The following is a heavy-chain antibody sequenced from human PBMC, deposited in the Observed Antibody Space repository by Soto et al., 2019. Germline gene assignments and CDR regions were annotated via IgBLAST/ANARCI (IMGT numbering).Heavy chain of an antibody. CDR3: ARNYDILTGYEPRYYYYGMDV. J-gene: IGHJ6*02. Sequence: GASVKVSCKASGGTFSSYTISWVRQAPGQGLEWMGRIIPILGIANYAQKFQGRVTITADESTSTAYMELSSLRSEDTAVYYCARNYDILTGYEPRYYYYGMDVWGQGTTVTVSS. V-gene: IGHV1-69*02. CDR1: GGTFSSYT. CDR2: IIPILGIA. D-gene: IGHD3-9*01.